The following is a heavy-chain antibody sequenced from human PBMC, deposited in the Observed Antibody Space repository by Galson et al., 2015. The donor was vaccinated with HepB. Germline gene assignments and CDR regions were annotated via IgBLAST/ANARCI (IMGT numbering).Heavy chain of an antibody. Sequence: SLRLSCAASGFTFDDYAMHWVRQAPGKGLEWVSLISWDGGSTYYADSVKGRFTISRDNAKNSLYLQMNSLRAEDTAVYYCARHSPGRYSGYDWFDYWGQGTLVTVSS. J-gene: IGHJ4*02. CDR3: ARHSPGRYSGYDWFDY. D-gene: IGHD5-12*01. CDR2: ISWDGGST. V-gene: IGHV3-43D*03. CDR1: GFTFDDYA.